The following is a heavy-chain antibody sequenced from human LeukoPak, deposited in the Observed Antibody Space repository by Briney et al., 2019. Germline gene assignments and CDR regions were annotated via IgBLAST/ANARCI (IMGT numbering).Heavy chain of an antibody. J-gene: IGHJ4*02. Sequence: GGSLRLSCAASGFTFSSYGMHWVRQAPGKGLEWVAVISYDGSNKYYADSVKGRFTISRDNSKNTLYLQMNSLRAEDTAVHYCAKDWYYYDSSGLFPFDYWGQGTLVTVSS. CDR1: GFTFSSYG. CDR2: ISYDGSNK. CDR3: AKDWYYYDSSGLFPFDY. V-gene: IGHV3-30*18. D-gene: IGHD3-22*01.